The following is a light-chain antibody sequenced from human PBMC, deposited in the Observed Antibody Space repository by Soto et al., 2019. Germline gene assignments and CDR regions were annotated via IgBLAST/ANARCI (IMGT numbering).Light chain of an antibody. J-gene: IGLJ3*02. CDR2: ENN. CDR3: AAWDTSLSGGL. CDR1: SSNIGSDF. V-gene: IGLV1-51*02. Sequence: QSVLTQPPSVSAAPGQKVTISCSGSSSNIGSDFVSWYQQLPGTAPQLLIYENNKRPSGIPDRFSGSKSATSATLGITGLQTGDEADYYCAAWDTSLSGGLFGGGTKLTVL.